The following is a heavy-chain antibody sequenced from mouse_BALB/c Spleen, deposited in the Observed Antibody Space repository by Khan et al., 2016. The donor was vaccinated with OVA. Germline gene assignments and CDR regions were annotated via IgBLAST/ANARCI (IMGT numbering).Heavy chain of an antibody. D-gene: IGHD1-1*02. J-gene: IGHJ2*01. CDR1: GYSITSDYA. Sequence: QLEESGPGLVKPSQSLSLTCPVTGYSITSDYAWNWIRQFPGNKLEWMGYISYSGNTNYNPSLRSRISITRDTSKNQFFLQLNSVTTEDPATYYGARVYGGDFDYWGQGTTLTVSS. V-gene: IGHV3-2*02. CDR2: ISYSGNT. CDR3: ARVYGGDFDY.